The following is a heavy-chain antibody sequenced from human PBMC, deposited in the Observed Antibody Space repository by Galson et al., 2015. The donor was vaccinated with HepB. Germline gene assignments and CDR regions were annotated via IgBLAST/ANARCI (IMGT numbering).Heavy chain of an antibody. CDR3: ARVKHDIVGAIVYDY. CDR1: GFTFSSYS. J-gene: IGHJ4*02. D-gene: IGHD1-26*01. V-gene: IGHV3-21*01. Sequence: SLRLSCAASGFTFSSYSMNWVRQAPGKGLEWVSSISSSSSYIYYADSVKGRFTIPRDNAKNSLYLQMNSLRAEDTAVYYCARVKHDIVGAIVYDYWGQGTLVTVSS. CDR2: ISSSSSYI.